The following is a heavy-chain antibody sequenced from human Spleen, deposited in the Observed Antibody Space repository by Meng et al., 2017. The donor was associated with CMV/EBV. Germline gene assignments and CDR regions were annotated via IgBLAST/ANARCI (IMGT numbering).Heavy chain of an antibody. D-gene: IGHD1-14*01. CDR1: GGALTDYF. CDR2: ISHSGRT. J-gene: IGHJ4*02. Sequence: TPCLTCAVYGGALTDYFWSWIRQSPEKGMEWIGDISHSGRTNYNPSLKSRVTISVDTSNNQFFLKVTSVTAAGTAVYYCARGRTDFDSWGQGTLVTVSS. V-gene: IGHV4-34*01. CDR3: ARGRTDFDS.